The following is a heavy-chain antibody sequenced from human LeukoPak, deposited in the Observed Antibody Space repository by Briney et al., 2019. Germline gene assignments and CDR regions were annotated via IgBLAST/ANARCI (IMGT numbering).Heavy chain of an antibody. CDR1: GFTVSDYY. D-gene: IGHD1-26*01. CDR3: AGGGGSYYFES. CDR2: ISSGGSGM. Sequence: PGGSLRLSCAASGFTVSDYYMSWIRQAPGKGLEWVSYISSGGSGMYSADAVKGLFTISRDNAKNSLYLQVNSLRAEETAVYYCAGGGGSYYFESWGQGTLVTVSS. V-gene: IGHV3-11*04. J-gene: IGHJ4*02.